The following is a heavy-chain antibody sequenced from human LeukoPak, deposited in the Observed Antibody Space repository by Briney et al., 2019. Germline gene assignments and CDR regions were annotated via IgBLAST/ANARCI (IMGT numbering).Heavy chain of an antibody. CDR2: IYYSGST. CDR3: ARLDLKYCSSTSCYTRGAYNWFDP. Sequence: SETLSLTCAVYGGSFSGYYWRWIRQPPGKGLEWIGSIYYSGSTYYNPSLKSRVTISVDTSKNQFSLKLSSVTAADTAVYYCARLDLKYCSSTSCYTRGAYNWFDPWGQGTLVTVSS. V-gene: IGHV4-34*01. J-gene: IGHJ5*02. CDR1: GGSFSGYY. D-gene: IGHD2-2*02.